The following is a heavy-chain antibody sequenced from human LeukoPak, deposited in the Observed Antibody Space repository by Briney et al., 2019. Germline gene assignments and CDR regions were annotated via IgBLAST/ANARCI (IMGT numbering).Heavy chain of an antibody. Sequence: GGSRRLSCAASGFTFSTYWMSWVRQAPGKGLVWVSRINSDGTTITYADSVKGRFTISRDNAKNTLYLQMNSLRAEDTAVYYCTRRTWASGYEYWGQGTLVTVSS. CDR3: TRRTWASGYEY. V-gene: IGHV3-74*01. D-gene: IGHD1-14*01. CDR2: INSDGTTI. CDR1: GFTFSTYW. J-gene: IGHJ4*02.